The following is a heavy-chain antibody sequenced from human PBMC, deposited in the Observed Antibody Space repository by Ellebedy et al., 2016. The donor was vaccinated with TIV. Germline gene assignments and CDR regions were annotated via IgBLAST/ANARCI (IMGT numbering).Heavy chain of an antibody. CDR3: ARDPRTGTTYNWFDP. V-gene: IGHV4-4*07. D-gene: IGHD1-7*01. CDR2: IYTSGST. CDR1: GGSISSYY. Sequence: GSLRLSXTVSGGSISSYYWSWIRQPAGKGLEWIGRIYTSGSTNYNPSLKSRVTMSVDTSKNQFSLKLSSVTAADTAVYYCARDPRTGTTYNWFDPWGQGTLVTVSS. J-gene: IGHJ5*02.